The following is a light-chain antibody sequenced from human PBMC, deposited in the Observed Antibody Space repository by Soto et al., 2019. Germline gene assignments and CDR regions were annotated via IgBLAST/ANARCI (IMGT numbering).Light chain of an antibody. J-gene: IGKJ5*01. V-gene: IGKV3-11*01. CDR1: QSVSSY. CDR3: QQYGSSPIT. CDR2: DAS. Sequence: EIVLTHSPATLSLSPWEIATLSCRASQSVSSYLAWYQQKPGQAPRLLIYDASNRATGIPARFSGSGSGTDFTLTISSLEPEDFAVYYRQQYGSSPITFGQGTRLEIK.